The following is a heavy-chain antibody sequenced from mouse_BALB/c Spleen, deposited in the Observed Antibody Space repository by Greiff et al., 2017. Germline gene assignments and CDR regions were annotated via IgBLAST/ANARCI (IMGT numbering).Heavy chain of an antibody. D-gene: IGHD3-3*01. V-gene: IGHV1-14*01. J-gene: IGHJ3*01. CDR3: ARGEKGDWFAY. Sequence: VQLQQSGPELVKPGASVKMSCKASGYTFTSYVMHWVKQKPGQGLEWIGYFNPYNDGTKYNEKFKGKATLTSDKSSSTAYMELSSLTSEDSAVYYCARGEKGDWFAYWGQGTLVTVSA. CDR2: FNPYNDGT. CDR1: GYTFTSYV.